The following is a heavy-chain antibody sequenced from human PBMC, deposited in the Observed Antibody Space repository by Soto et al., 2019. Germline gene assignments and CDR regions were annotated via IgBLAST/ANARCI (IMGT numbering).Heavy chain of an antibody. CDR3: AKTPRGGGYGNSYFDL. CDR2: ITASGAIT. Sequence: GGSLRLSCAASGFTFSTYAMTWVRLAPGRGLEWVSSITASGAITYYRDSVKGRFTISRDNSKSTLYLQMNSLGGEDTAIYYCAKTPRGGGYGNSYFDLWGRGTLVTVSS. CDR1: GFTFSTYA. V-gene: IGHV3-23*01. D-gene: IGHD5-12*01. J-gene: IGHJ2*01.